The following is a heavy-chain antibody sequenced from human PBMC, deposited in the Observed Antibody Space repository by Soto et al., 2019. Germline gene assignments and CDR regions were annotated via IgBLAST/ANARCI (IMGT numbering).Heavy chain of an antibody. V-gene: IGHV1-69*01. CDR2: IIPISETT. D-gene: IGHD2-2*01. CDR1: GGTFSSYA. CDR3: ARSEGSSTSLEIYYYYYYGVDV. J-gene: IGHJ6*02. Sequence: QVQLVQSGAEVKKPGSSVKVSCKASGGTFSSYAISWVRQAPGQGLEWMGGIIPISETTNYAQKFQGRVTITADESKSTAYMELSSLSSEDTAVYYCARSEGSSTSLEIYYYYYYGVDVWGQGTTVTVSS.